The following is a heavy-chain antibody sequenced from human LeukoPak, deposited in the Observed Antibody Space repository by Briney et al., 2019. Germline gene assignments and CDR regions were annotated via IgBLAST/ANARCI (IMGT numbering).Heavy chain of an antibody. CDR2: ISAYNGNT. V-gene: IGHV1-18*01. CDR3: ARHSANHNWFDP. CDR1: GYTFTSYG. Sequence: ASVKVSCKASGYTFTSYGISWVRQAPGQGLEWMGWISAYNGNTNYAQKLQGRVTMTTDTSTSTAYVDLRSLRSDDTAVYYCARHSANHNWFDPWGQGTLVTVSS. J-gene: IGHJ5*02. D-gene: IGHD4/OR15-4a*01.